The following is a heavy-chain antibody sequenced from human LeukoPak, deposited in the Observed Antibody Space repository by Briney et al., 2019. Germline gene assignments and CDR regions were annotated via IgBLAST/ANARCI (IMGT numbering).Heavy chain of an antibody. J-gene: IGHJ4*02. CDR3: AREHPFGVILIRGFDY. CDR2: INTNSGGT. D-gene: IGHD3-3*01. V-gene: IGHV1-2*02. Sequence: GASVKVSCKASGYTFTGYYIHWVRQAPGQGLEWMGWINTNSGGTNFAQKFQGRVTMTRDTSITTAYTELSRLRSDDTAMYYCAREHPFGVILIRGFDYWGQGTLVTVSS. CDR1: GYTFTGYY.